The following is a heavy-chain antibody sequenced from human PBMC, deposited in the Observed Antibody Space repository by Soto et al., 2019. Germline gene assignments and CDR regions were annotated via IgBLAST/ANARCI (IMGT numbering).Heavy chain of an antibody. D-gene: IGHD3-10*01. CDR3: ALGRGIGELAFAY. J-gene: IGHJ4*02. V-gene: IGHV2-5*01. Sequence: QITLKESGRSLVKPTQTLTLTCTFSGFSFSSSAVSVGWIRQPPGKALEWLALIYGHYDKRKSPSMKSRLTITKDAFKKQVVLTITIVDLVDTGTYCCALGRGIGELAFAYWCRGTRVTVSS. CDR1: GFSFSSSAVS. CDR2: IYGHYDK.